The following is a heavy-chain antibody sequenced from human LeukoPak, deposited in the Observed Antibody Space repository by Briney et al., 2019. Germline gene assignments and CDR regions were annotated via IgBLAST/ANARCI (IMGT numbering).Heavy chain of an antibody. CDR1: GFTFSSYA. V-gene: IGHV3-30*04. CDR2: ISYDGSNK. CDR3: AREMATILAYFDY. J-gene: IGHJ4*02. Sequence: GRSLRLSCAASGFTFSSYAMHWVRQAPGKGLEWVAVISYDGSNKYYADSVKGRFTISRDNSKDTLYLQMNSLRAEDTAVYYCAREMATILAYFDYWGQGTLVTVSS. D-gene: IGHD5-12*01.